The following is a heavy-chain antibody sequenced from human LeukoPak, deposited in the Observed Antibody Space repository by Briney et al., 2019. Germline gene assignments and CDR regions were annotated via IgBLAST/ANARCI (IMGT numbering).Heavy chain of an antibody. J-gene: IGHJ3*02. CDR3: ARVSVVIDAFDI. V-gene: IGHV4-30-4*01. Sequence: SSETLSLTCTVSGGSISSGDYYWSWIRQPPGKGLEWIGYIYYSGSTYYNPSLKSRVTISVDTSKNQFSLKLSSVTAADTAVYYCARVSVVIDAFDIWGQGTMVTVSS. CDR1: GGSISSGDYY. CDR2: IYYSGST. D-gene: IGHD3-22*01.